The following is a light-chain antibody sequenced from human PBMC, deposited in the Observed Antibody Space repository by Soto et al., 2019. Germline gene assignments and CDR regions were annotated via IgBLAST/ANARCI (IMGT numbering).Light chain of an antibody. J-gene: IGLJ3*02. Sequence: QSVLTQPASVSGAPGQSITISCTGTSSDLGAYNYVSWYRHHPGEAPKLIIYEVTHRPSGISSRFSGSKSGNTASLTISGLQAEDEADYYCSSYASDITQVFGGGTKVTVL. CDR1: SSDLGAYNY. CDR2: EVT. V-gene: IGLV2-14*01. CDR3: SSYASDITQV.